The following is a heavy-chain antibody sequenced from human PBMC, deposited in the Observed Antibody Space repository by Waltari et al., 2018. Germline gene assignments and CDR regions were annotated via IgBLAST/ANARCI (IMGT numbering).Heavy chain of an antibody. Sequence: QVQRQESGPGLVKPSETLSLTCAVSGYSISSGYYWGWIRQPPGKGLEWIGSIYHSGSTYDNPSSKSRVTISVDTSKNQFALKLSSVTAADTAVYYCARKVTDTVTTRYYYYGMDVWGQGTTVTVSS. D-gene: IGHD4-17*01. CDR1: GYSISSGYY. V-gene: IGHV4-38-2*01. CDR3: ARKVTDTVTTRYYYYGMDV. J-gene: IGHJ6*02. CDR2: IYHSGST.